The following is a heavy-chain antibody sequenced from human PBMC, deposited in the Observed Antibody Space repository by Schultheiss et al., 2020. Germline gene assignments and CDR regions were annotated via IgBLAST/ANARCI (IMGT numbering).Heavy chain of an antibody. J-gene: IGHJ5*02. D-gene: IGHD5-12*01. CDR1: GFTFSSYA. CDR3: ARMSMVATYWFDP. V-gene: IGHV3-23*01. Sequence: GGSLRLSCAASGFTFSSYAMSWVRQAPGKGLEWVSAISGSGGSTYYADSVKGRFTISRDNSKDTLYLQMSSLRAEDTAVYHCARMSMVATYWFDPWGQGTLVNVSS. CDR2: ISGSGGST.